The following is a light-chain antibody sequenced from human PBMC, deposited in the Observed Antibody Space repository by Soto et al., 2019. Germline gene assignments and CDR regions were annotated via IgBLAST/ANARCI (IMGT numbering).Light chain of an antibody. J-gene: IGKJ4*01. CDR3: QQSYSAPLT. CDR1: QRISSY. Sequence: DIQMTQSPSSLSASVGDRVIITCRASQRISSYLNWYQQTPGKAPRLLIYAASSLQSGVPSRFSGSGSGTDFTLTINTLQPEDFATYLCQQSYSAPLTFGGGTKVDIK. V-gene: IGKV1-39*01. CDR2: AAS.